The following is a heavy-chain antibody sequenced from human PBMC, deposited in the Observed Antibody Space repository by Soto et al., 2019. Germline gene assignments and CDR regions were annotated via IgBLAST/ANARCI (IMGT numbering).Heavy chain of an antibody. CDR1: GYSFTTYR. D-gene: IGHD6-13*01. V-gene: IGHV5-51*01. CDR3: ARQRIEAAFDAFDI. Sequence: VQLVQSGAEVKKPGESLKISCKGSGYSFTTYRIGWIRQMPGKGLEWMGIIYPGDSETRYSASFQGQVTISADKSNPTAYLQWSGLKASDTSMYYCARQRIEAAFDAFDIWGQGTMVTVSS. CDR2: IYPGDSET. J-gene: IGHJ3*02.